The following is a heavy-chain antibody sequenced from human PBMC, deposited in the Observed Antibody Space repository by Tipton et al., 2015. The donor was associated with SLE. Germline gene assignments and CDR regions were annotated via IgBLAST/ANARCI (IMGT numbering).Heavy chain of an antibody. CDR2: IYSSGST. D-gene: IGHD1-20*01. V-gene: IGHV4-39*07. CDR3: ASHRVTGTDPFDY. CDR1: GASISSSGYH. Sequence: TLSLTCSVSGASISSSGYHWDWIRQPPGRGLEWIGTIYSSGSTYFNPSLSSRVTFSLDTSKKQFSLKLTSVTAADTAVYFCASHRVTGTDPFDYWGQGTLVTVSP. J-gene: IGHJ4*02.